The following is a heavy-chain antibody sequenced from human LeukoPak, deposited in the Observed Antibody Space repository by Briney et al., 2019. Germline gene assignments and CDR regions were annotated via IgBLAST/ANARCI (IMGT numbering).Heavy chain of an antibody. CDR2: INPNSGGT. J-gene: IGHJ5*02. CDR1: GYTFTGYY. Sequence: ASVKVSCKASGYTFTGYYMHWVRQAPGQGLEWMGWINPNSGGTNYAQKFQGRVTMTRDTSISTAYMELSRLRSDDTAVYYCASTVDYVWGSYRREPDPCNWFDPWGQGTLVTVSS. V-gene: IGHV1-2*02. CDR3: ASTVDYVWGSYRREPDPCNWFDP. D-gene: IGHD3-16*02.